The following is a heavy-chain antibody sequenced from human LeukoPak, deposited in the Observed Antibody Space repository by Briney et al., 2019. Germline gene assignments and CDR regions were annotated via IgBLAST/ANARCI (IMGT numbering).Heavy chain of an antibody. V-gene: IGHV4-59*01. J-gene: IGHJ5*02. CDR2: IYYSGST. Sequence: PSETLSLTCTVSGGSISSYYWSWIRQPPGKGLEWIGYIYYSGSTNYNPSLKRRVTISVDTSKNQFSLKLSSVTAADTAVYYCARPNYYGSGSYWFDPWGQGTLVTVSS. CDR3: ARPNYYGSGSYWFDP. D-gene: IGHD3-10*01. CDR1: GGSISSYY.